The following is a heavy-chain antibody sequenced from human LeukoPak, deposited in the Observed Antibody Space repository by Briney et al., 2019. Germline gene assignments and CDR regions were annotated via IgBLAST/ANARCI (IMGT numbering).Heavy chain of an antibody. V-gene: IGHV4-59*12. D-gene: IGHD6-19*01. CDR3: ARRGIAVAGNDY. CDR1: GGSISSYY. CDR2: IYYSGST. J-gene: IGHJ4*02. Sequence: PSETLSLTCTVSGGSISSYYWSWIRQPPGKGLEWIGYIYYSGSTNYNPSLKSRVTISVDTSKNQFSLKLSSVTAADTAVYYCARRGIAVAGNDYWGQGTLVTVSS.